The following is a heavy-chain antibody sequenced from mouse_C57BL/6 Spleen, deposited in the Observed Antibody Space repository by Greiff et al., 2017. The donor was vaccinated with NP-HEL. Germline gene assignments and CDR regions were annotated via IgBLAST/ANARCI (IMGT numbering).Heavy chain of an antibody. V-gene: IGHV5-17*01. CDR2: ISSGSSTI. CDR1: GFTFSDYG. D-gene: IGHD1-1*01. CDR3: ERTNYYGSSPV. J-gene: IGHJ1*03. Sequence: EVMLVESGGGLVKPGGSLKLSCAASGFTFSDYGMHWVRQAPEKGLEWVAYISSGSSTIYYADTVKGRFTLSRDHAKNTPSLQMTSLRSEDTAMYYCERTNYYGSSPVWGTGTTVTVSS.